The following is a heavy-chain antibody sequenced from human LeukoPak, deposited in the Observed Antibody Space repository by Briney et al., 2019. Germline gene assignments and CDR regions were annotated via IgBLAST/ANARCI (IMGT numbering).Heavy chain of an antibody. Sequence: GSLRLSCAASGFTVSSNYMSWVRQPPGKGLEWIGEINHSGSTNYNPSLKSRVTISVDTSKNQFSLKLSSVTAADTAVYYCARDLGYYDSSGYLHPFDYWGQGTLVTVSS. V-gene: IGHV4-34*01. J-gene: IGHJ4*02. CDR2: INHSGST. CDR1: GFTVSSNY. CDR3: ARDLGYYDSSGYLHPFDY. D-gene: IGHD3-22*01.